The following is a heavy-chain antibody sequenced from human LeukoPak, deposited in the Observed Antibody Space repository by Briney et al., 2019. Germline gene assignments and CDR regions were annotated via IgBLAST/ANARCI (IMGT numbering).Heavy chain of an antibody. CDR3: ATHLTCEDLWSNVSCYYYYAIVF. CDR1: GFTFSNAG. Sequence: PGGSLRLSCAASGFTFSNAGMSWVRQAPGKGLEWVGRIKSKTDGGTTDYAAPVKGRFTISRDDSKNTLSLQMNSLKTEASVVYYGATHLTCEDLWSNVSCYYYYAIVFCLQGSTVTVSS. D-gene: IGHD3-16*01. CDR2: IKSKTDGGTT. V-gene: IGHV3-15*01. J-gene: IGHJ6*01.